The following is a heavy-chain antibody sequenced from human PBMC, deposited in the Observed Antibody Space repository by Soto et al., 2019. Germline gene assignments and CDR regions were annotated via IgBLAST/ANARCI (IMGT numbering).Heavy chain of an antibody. CDR3: ARGSSSCWYLHDAFDI. Sequence: SETLSLTCTVSGGSVSSGSYYWNWIRQPPGKGLEWIGYIYYSGSTNYNPSLKSRVTISVDTSKNQFSLKLSSVTAADTAVYYCARGSSSCWYLHDAFDIWGQGTMVTVSS. J-gene: IGHJ3*02. V-gene: IGHV4-61*01. CDR1: GGSVSSGSYY. CDR2: IYYSGST. D-gene: IGHD6-19*01.